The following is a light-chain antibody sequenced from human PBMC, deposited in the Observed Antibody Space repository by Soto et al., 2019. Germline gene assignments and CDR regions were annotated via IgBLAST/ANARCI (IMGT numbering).Light chain of an antibody. CDR3: GTWDTSLSVCYV. CDR2: DNN. CDR1: SSTIGNNF. Sequence: VLTQPPSVSAAPGQNVTISCSGSSSTIGNNFVSWYQHLPGTAPKLLIYDNNKRPSGIPDRFSGFKSGTSATLGITGLQTGDEADYHCGTWDTSLSVCYVFGTGTKVTVL. J-gene: IGLJ1*01. V-gene: IGLV1-51*01.